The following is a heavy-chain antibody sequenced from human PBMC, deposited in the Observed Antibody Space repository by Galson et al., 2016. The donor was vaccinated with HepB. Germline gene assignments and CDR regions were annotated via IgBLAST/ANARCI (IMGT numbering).Heavy chain of an antibody. CDR1: GDSISSSNW. Sequence: SETLSLTCAVSGDSISSSNWWSWVRQPPGKGLEWIGEIYHSGPTNYNPSLKSRVTIAVDKSKNQFSLKLTSVTAADSAVYYCARLSSSSYYLDFWGQGILVTVSS. D-gene: IGHD6-6*01. CDR2: IYHSGPT. V-gene: IGHV4-4*02. CDR3: ARLSSSSYYLDF. J-gene: IGHJ4*02.